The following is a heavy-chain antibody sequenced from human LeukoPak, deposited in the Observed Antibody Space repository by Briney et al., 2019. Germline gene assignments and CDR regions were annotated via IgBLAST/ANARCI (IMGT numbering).Heavy chain of an antibody. CDR3: ARDEGGGSYRSTFDY. V-gene: IGHV4-39*07. CDR1: GGSISSSSYY. J-gene: IGHJ4*02. Sequence: SETLSLTCTVSGGSISSSSYYWGWIRQPPGKGLEWIGSIYYSGSTYYNPSLKSRVTISVDTSKNQFSLKLSSVTAADTAVYYCARDEGGGSYRSTFDYWGQGTLVTVSS. D-gene: IGHD1-26*01. CDR2: IYYSGST.